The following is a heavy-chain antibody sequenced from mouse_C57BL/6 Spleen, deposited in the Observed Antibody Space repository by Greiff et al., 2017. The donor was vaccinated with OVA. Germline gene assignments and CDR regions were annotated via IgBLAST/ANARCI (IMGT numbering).Heavy chain of an antibody. V-gene: IGHV3-6*01. Sequence: EVQLQESGPGLVKPSQSLSLTCSVTGYSITSGYYWNWIRQFPGNKLEWMGYISYDGSNNYNPSLKNRISITRDTSKNQFFLKLNSVTTEDTATYYCARARYDYGYFDVWGTGTTVTVSS. CDR3: ARARYDYGYFDV. CDR2: ISYDGSN. J-gene: IGHJ1*03. CDR1: GYSITSGYY. D-gene: IGHD2-3*01.